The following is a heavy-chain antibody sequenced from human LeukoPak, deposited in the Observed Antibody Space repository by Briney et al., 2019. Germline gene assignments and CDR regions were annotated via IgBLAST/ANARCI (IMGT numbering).Heavy chain of an antibody. Sequence: ASVRVSCKASGGTFSSYAISWVRQAPGQGLEWMGGIIPIFGTANYAQKFQGRVTITADESTSTAYMELSSLRSEDTAVYYCARDAGRYCSSTSCYAHRYFQHWGQGTLVTASS. V-gene: IGHV1-69*13. D-gene: IGHD2-2*01. CDR1: GGTFSSYA. J-gene: IGHJ1*01. CDR3: ARDAGRYCSSTSCYAHRYFQH. CDR2: IIPIFGTA.